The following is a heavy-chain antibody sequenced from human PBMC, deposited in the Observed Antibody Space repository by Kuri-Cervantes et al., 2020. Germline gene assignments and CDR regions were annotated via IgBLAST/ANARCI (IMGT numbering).Heavy chain of an antibody. CDR3: ARAGKYYDFWSGYYFDY. V-gene: IGHV4-59*02. Sequence: ESLKISCAASGFTVSSNYMSWVRQPPGKGLEWIGYIYYSGSTNYNPSLKSRVTISVDTSKNQFSLKLSSVTAADTAVYYCARAGKYYDFWSGYYFDYWGQGTLVTVSS. CDR2: IYYSGST. J-gene: IGHJ4*02. D-gene: IGHD3-3*01. CDR1: GFTVSSNY.